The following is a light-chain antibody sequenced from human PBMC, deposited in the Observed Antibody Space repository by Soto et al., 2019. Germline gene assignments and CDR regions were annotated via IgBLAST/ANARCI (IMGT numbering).Light chain of an antibody. Sequence: IQMTQSPSSLSASVGDRVTITCRASQGIRNDLGWYQQKPGKAPRLLIFDASSLMSGVPSRFSGSGYGTEFTLTINRLQPDDSATYYCQQYDSFSVWTFGQGTKVEIK. J-gene: IGKJ1*01. CDR1: QGIRND. CDR2: DAS. V-gene: IGKV1-17*01. CDR3: QQYDSFSVWT.